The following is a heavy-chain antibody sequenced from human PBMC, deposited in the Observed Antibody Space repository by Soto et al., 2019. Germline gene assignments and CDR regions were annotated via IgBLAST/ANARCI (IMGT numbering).Heavy chain of an antibody. CDR2: IGTSGKTI. D-gene: IGHD4-4*01. Sequence: LRLSCAVSGFTFSSYEMNWVRQAPGKGLEWVSYIGTSGKTIYYADSVRGRFTISRDNAKNSLYLQMNSLRAEDTAVYFCARDPAIYSGKFDYGLDVWGRGTTVTVSS. V-gene: IGHV3-48*03. CDR1: GFTFSSYE. CDR3: ARDPAIYSGKFDYGLDV. J-gene: IGHJ6*02.